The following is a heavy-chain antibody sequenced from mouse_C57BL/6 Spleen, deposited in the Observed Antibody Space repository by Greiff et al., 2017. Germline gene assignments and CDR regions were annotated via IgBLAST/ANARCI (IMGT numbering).Heavy chain of an antibody. CDR1: GYTFTSYW. CDR3: ARIYYDYDEEAY. CDR2: IYPSDSET. D-gene: IGHD2-4*01. Sequence: VQLQQPGAELVRPGSSVKLSCKASGYTFTSYWMDWVKQRPGQGLEWIGNIYPSDSETHYNQKFKDKATLTVDKSSSTAYMQLSSLTSEDSAVYYCARIYYDYDEEAYWGQGTLVTVSA. J-gene: IGHJ3*01. V-gene: IGHV1-61*01.